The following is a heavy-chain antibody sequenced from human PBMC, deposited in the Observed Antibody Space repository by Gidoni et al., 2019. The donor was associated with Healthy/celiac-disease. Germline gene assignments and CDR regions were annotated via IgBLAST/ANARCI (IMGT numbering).Heavy chain of an antibody. V-gene: IGHV3-15*01. J-gene: IGHJ6*02. CDR3: TTGPYDYVPDYYYYGMDV. Sequence: EVQLVESGGGLVKPGGSLSLSCAASGFTFSNAWMSWVRQAPGKGLEGVGRIKRKTGGGTTDYAAPVKGRFTISRDDSKNTLYLQMNSLKTEDTAVYYCTTGPYDYVPDYYYYGMDVWGQGTTVTVSS. CDR1: GFTFSNAW. D-gene: IGHD3-16*01. CDR2: IKRKTGGGTT.